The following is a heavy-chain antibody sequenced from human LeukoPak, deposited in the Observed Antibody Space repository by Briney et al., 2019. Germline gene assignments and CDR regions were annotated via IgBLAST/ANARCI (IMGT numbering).Heavy chain of an antibody. Sequence: PGGSLRLSCAASGFTFSSYAMSWVRQAPGKGLEGASGFSVSDGITYYADSVKGRFTISRDNSKNTLYLQMNSLRAEDTAVYYCATLRSMGARTPIDYWGQGTLVTVSS. V-gene: IGHV3-23*01. CDR3: ATLRSMGARTPIDY. CDR1: GFTFSSYA. J-gene: IGHJ4*02. CDR2: FSVSDGIT. D-gene: IGHD2/OR15-2a*01.